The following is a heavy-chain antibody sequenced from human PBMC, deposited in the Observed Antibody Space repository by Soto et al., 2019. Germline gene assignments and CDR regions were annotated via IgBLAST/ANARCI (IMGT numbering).Heavy chain of an antibody. CDR1: GFTFSSYT. Sequence: PGGSLRLSCAAFGFTFSSYTMSWVRQAPGKGLEWVSSISGSGGSPNYADSVQGRFTISRDNPKNTLYLQMNSLRAEDTANYYCAKAGCSGGTCYVPDYWGQGALVTVSS. CDR3: AKAGCSGGTCYVPDY. CDR2: ISGSGGSP. V-gene: IGHV3-23*01. J-gene: IGHJ4*02. D-gene: IGHD2-15*01.